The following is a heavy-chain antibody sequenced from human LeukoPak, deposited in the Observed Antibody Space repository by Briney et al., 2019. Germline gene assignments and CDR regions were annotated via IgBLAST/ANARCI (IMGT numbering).Heavy chain of an antibody. CDR2: INHSGST. J-gene: IGHJ6*03. Sequence: SETLSLTCTVSGYSISSGYYWGWIRQPPGKGLEWIGEINHSGSTNYNPSLKSRVTISVDTSKNQFSLKLSSVTAADTAVYYCARGRIAAAGRYYYYMDVWGKGTTVTVSS. V-gene: IGHV4-38-2*02. D-gene: IGHD6-13*01. CDR3: ARGRIAAAGRYYYYMDV. CDR1: GYSISSGYY.